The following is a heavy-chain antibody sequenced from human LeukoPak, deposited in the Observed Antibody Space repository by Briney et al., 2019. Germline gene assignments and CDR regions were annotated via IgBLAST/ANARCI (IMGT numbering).Heavy chain of an antibody. J-gene: IGHJ3*02. CDR2: IYPGDSDT. Sequence: PGESLKISCKGSGYSFNTYWIGWVRQMPGKGLEWMGIIYPGDSDTKYSPSFQGQVTISADKSISTAYLQWSSLKASDTAMYYCARPQDFGLTGMYAFDIWGQGTMVTVSS. CDR3: ARPQDFGLTGMYAFDI. V-gene: IGHV5-51*01. CDR1: GYSFNTYW. D-gene: IGHD7-27*01.